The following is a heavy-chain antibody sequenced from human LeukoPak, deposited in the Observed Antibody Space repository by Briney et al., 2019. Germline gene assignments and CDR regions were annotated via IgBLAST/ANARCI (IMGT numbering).Heavy chain of an antibody. CDR3: ARLRYDSSGRFFDN. Sequence: GGSLRLSCAASGFTFGSNWMHWVRQAPGKGLVWVSRINSDGRSTSYADSVKGRFTISRDNAKNTLYLQMNSLRAEDTAVYYCARLRYDSSGRFFDNWGQGTLVTVSS. J-gene: IGHJ4*02. CDR2: INSDGRST. CDR1: GFTFGSNW. V-gene: IGHV3-74*01. D-gene: IGHD3-22*01.